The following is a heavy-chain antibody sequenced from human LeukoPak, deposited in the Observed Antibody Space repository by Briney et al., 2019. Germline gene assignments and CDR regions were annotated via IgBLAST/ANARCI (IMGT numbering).Heavy chain of an antibody. CDR3: ARSTKTRELPCYFDY. J-gene: IGHJ4*02. CDR2: IYNIVNT. V-gene: IGHV4-61*08. Sequence: SETLSLTYTVSGDSVSSGGYYWSWIRQPPGKGLEWIGHIYNIVNTNYNPSLKSRVTISVDTSKNQFCLKLSSVTAADTAVYYCARSTKTRELPCYFDYWGQGTLVTVSS. CDR1: GDSVSSGGYY. D-gene: IGHD3-10*01.